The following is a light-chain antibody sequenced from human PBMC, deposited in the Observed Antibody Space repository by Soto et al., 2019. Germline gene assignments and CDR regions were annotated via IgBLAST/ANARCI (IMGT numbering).Light chain of an antibody. J-gene: IGLJ1*01. V-gene: IGLV2-14*01. CDR2: EVS. CDR3: SSYTSSSNSYV. CDR1: SSDVGGYNY. Sequence: QSALTQPASVSGSPGQSITISCTGTSSDVGGYNYVSWYQQHPGKAPKLLIYEVSNRPSGVSTRFSGSKSGNTASLTISGLQAEDEADYYCSSYTSSSNSYVFGTGTKLTVL.